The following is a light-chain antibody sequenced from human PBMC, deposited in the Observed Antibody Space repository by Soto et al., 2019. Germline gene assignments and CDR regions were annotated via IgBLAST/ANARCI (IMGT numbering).Light chain of an antibody. CDR1: QTVNNRY. J-gene: IGKJ1*01. Sequence: PGDRATLSCRASQTVNNRYLAWYQHKRGQAPRLLIYGVSSRATGFPDRFSGSGSGTDFTLTISRLEPEDVAVYYCQQYDTSPPMFGQATMVEL. CDR3: QQYDTSPPM. V-gene: IGKV3-20*01. CDR2: GVS.